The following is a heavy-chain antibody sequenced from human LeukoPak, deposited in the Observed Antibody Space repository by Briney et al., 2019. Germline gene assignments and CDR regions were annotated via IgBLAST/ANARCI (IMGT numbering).Heavy chain of an antibody. CDR1: GGSISSYY. CDR3: VRMGPPLRGVRYYYYMDV. CDR2: IYSSGST. J-gene: IGHJ6*03. D-gene: IGHD3-10*01. Sequence: SETLSLTCNVSGGSISSYYWSWIRQSPGKGLEWIAYIYSSGSTNYNPSLKSRVTISVDTSKNQFSLRVTSVSAADTAVYDCVRMGPPLRGVRYYYYMDVWGKGTTVTVS. V-gene: IGHV4-59*01.